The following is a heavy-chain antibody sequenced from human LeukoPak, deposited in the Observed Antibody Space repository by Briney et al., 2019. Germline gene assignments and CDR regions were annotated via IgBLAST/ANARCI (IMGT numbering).Heavy chain of an antibody. Sequence: WASVKVSCKASGGTFSSYAISWVRQAPGQGLEWMGGIIPIFGTANYAQKFQGRVTIAADESTSTAYMELSSLRSEDTAVYYCASTMVRGVIITYDAFDIWGQGTMVTVSS. CDR1: GGTFSSYA. D-gene: IGHD3-10*01. CDR3: ASTMVRGVIITYDAFDI. V-gene: IGHV1-69*13. CDR2: IIPIFGTA. J-gene: IGHJ3*02.